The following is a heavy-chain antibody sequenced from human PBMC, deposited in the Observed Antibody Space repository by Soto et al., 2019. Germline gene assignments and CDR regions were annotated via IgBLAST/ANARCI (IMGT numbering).Heavy chain of an antibody. V-gene: IGHV4-59*01. CDR3: ARLDTVANYFDY. D-gene: IGHD1-1*01. Sequence: SETLSLTCAVSGGSITSYYWSWIRQPPGKGLEWIASIYYRGTTNHNPSLKSRVTISVDMSKNQFSLKLTSVTAADTGVYFCARLDTVANYFDYWGQGALVTVSS. CDR1: GGSITSYY. J-gene: IGHJ4*02. CDR2: IYYRGTT.